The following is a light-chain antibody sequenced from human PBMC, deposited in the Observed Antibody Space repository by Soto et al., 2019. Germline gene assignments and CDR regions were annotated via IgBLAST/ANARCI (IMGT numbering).Light chain of an antibody. Sequence: DIVMTQSPLSLPVTPGEPASISCRASQSLLHSNGYNYLDWYLQKPGQSPQLLIYLGSNRASGVPDRFSRSGSGTDFTLKISRVEAEDVGVYYCIQALQSRITCGQGTGLEIK. CDR2: LGS. CDR1: QSLLHSNGYNY. J-gene: IGKJ5*01. CDR3: IQALQSRIT. V-gene: IGKV2-28*01.